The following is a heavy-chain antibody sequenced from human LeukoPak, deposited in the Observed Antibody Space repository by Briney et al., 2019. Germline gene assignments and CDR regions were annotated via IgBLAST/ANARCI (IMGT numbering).Heavy chain of an antibody. V-gene: IGHV3-23*05. CDR2: SDRSGTPT. Sequence: PGGSLRLSCATSGFTLSRYAMNWGRQAPGKSLEWVSYSDRSGTPTYYADSVKGRFTISRDNSKNTVYLQMNSLRAEDTAVYYCAKHSHDGSAPYYEVQFDSWGQGTLVTVSS. CDR1: GFTLSRYA. CDR3: AKHSHDGSAPYYEVQFDS. D-gene: IGHD3-22*01. J-gene: IGHJ4*02.